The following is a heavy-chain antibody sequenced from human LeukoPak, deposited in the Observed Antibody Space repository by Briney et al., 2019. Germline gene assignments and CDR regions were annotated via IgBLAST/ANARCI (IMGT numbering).Heavy chain of an antibody. CDR1: GFSFSNYW. J-gene: IGHJ4*02. CDR2: ISGSGGST. Sequence: SGGSLRLSCAASGFSFSNYWMSWVRQAPGKGLEWVSDISGSGGSTYYADCVKGRFTISRDNSRNTLFLQMNSLKADDTAVYYCGKGGGGVLASWGQGTLVTVSS. CDR3: GKGGGGVLAS. D-gene: IGHD3-16*01. V-gene: IGHV3-23*01.